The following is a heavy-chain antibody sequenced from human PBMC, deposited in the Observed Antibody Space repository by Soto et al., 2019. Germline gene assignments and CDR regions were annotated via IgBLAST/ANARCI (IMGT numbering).Heavy chain of an antibody. J-gene: IGHJ6*02. Sequence: QIQLVQSGGGVVQPGGSLRLSCTASGFSFNEFGMHWVRQTPGKGLEWVASLSYDGNHDFYADSVTGRLIISRDNSKNTLYLQVNTLTVDDTAVYYCVKERADFVTVPHATSGMDVWGPGTTVTVSS. D-gene: IGHD2-15*01. CDR2: LSYDGNHD. CDR1: GFSFNEFG. CDR3: VKERADFVTVPHATSGMDV. V-gene: IGHV3-30*18.